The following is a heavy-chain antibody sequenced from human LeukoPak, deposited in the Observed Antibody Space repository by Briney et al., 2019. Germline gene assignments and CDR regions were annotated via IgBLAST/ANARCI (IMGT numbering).Heavy chain of an antibody. CDR3: AREGGPYRPLDY. Sequence: SETVSLTCGVSGGSISNTNWWTWVRQPPGKGLEWIGEVNLQGSTNYNPPLKSRVAISVDKSENHISLKLTSVTAADTAVYYCAREGGPYRPLDYSGQGTLVTVAS. CDR2: VNLQGST. V-gene: IGHV4-4*02. CDR1: GGSISNTNW. J-gene: IGHJ4*02.